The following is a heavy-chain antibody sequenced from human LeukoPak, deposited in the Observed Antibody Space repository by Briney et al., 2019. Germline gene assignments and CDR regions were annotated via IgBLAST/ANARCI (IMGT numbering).Heavy chain of an antibody. CDR3: ARDTYYYDTSGYLDY. CDR2: IYYSAST. Sequence: PSETLSLTCTVSDGSISNRVYYWSWIRQPPGKGLEWIGYIYYSASTNYNPSLKSRVTISVDTSKNQFSLKLSFVTAVDTALYYCARDTYYYDTSGYLDYWGQGTLVTVSS. V-gene: IGHV4-61*08. J-gene: IGHJ4*02. CDR1: DGSISNRVYY. D-gene: IGHD3-22*01.